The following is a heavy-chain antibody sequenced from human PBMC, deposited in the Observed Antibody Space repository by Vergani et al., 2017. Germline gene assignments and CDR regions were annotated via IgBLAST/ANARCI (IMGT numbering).Heavy chain of an antibody. Sequence: VQLQQWGAGLLKPSETLSLTCAVYGGSFSGYYWSWIRQPPGKGLEWVSAISGDGGSTYYADSVKGRFTISRDNSKNSLYLQMNSLRTEDTALYYCAKDDGGRGYSYGGGVFDYWGQGTLVTVSS. CDR3: AKDDGGRGYSYGGGVFDY. CDR1: GGSFSGYY. D-gene: IGHD5-18*01. CDR2: ISGDGGST. V-gene: IGHV3-43*02. J-gene: IGHJ4*02.